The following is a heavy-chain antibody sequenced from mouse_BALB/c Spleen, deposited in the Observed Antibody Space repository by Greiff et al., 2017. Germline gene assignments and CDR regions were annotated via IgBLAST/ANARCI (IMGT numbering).Heavy chain of an antibody. J-gene: IGHJ3*01. V-gene: IGHV14-3*02. CDR2: IDPANGNT. D-gene: IGHD2-10*01. CDR3: AEGRAYSPY. CDR1: GFNIKDTY. Sequence: EVKLMESGAELVKPGASVKLSCTASGFNIKDTYMHWVKQRPEQGLEWIGRIDPANGNTKYDPKFQGKATITADTSSNTAYLQLSSLTSEDTAVYYCAEGRAYSPYWGQGTLVTVSA.